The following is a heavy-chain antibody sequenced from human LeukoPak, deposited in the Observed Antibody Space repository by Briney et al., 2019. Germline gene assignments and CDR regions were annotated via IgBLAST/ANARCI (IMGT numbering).Heavy chain of an antibody. CDR2: ISGSSSYI. CDR1: GFTFSSYS. J-gene: IGHJ3*02. CDR3: ARGRRDGYNLIDAFDI. V-gene: IGHV3-21*01. D-gene: IGHD5-24*01. Sequence: PGGSLRLSCVASGFTFSSYSMNWVRQAPGKGLEWVSSISGSSSYIYYSDSVKGRFTISRDNAKKSLYLQMNSLRAEDTAVYYCARGRRDGYNLIDAFDIWGQGTMVTVSS.